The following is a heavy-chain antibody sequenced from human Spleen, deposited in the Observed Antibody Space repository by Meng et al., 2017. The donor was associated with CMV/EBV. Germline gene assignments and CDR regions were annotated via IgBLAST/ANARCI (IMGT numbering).Heavy chain of an antibody. D-gene: IGHD1-26*01. J-gene: IGHJ5*02. Sequence: QEHLQQSGPGLRKPSQPLSLTCAISGDSVSSNSSAWNWIRQSPSRGLEWLGRTYYRSKWYNDYAVSVKSRITINPDTSKNQFSLQLNSVTPEDTAVYYCARDPIVGALGWFDPWGQGTLVTVSS. V-gene: IGHV6-1*01. CDR3: ARDPIVGALGWFDP. CDR1: GDSVSSNSSA. CDR2: TYYRSKWYN.